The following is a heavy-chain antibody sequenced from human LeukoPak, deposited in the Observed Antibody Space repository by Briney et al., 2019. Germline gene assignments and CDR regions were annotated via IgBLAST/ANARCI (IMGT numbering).Heavy chain of an antibody. CDR3: AFYYYDSSGYPDDS. J-gene: IGHJ4*02. CDR2: ISGSGGST. V-gene: IGHV3-23*01. Sequence: PGGSLRLSCAASGFTFSSYAMSWVRQAPGKGLEWVSAISGSGGSTYYADSVKGRFTISRDNSKNTLYLQMDSLRAEDTAVYYCAFYYYDSSGYPDDSWGQGTLVTVSS. D-gene: IGHD3-22*01. CDR1: GFTFSSYA.